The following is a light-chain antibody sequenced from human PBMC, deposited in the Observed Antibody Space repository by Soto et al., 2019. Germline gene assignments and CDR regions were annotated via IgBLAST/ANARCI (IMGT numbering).Light chain of an antibody. V-gene: IGKV1-12*01. Sequence: DIQMTQSPSTLSASVGERVTITCRASQSLNSLLAWYQQKPGRAPKLLIYAASSLRSGVPSRFSGSGSGTDFTLTISSLQPEDFATYYCQQANSFPRAFGQGTKVDI. CDR2: AAS. CDR3: QQANSFPRA. J-gene: IGKJ1*01. CDR1: QSLNSL.